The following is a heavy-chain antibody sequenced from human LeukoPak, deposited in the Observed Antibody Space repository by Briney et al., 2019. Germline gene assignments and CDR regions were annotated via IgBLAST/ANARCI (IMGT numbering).Heavy chain of an antibody. V-gene: IGHV4-59*01. CDR2: IYYSGST. D-gene: IGHD2/OR15-2a*01. Sequence: SETLSLTCTVSGGSISSYYWSWIRQPPGKGLEWIGYIYYSGSTNYNPSLTSRVTISVDTSKNQFSLTLSSVTAADTAVYYCARADASMLQLYWGRGTLVTVSS. CDR3: ARADASMLQLY. J-gene: IGHJ4*02. CDR1: GGSISSYY.